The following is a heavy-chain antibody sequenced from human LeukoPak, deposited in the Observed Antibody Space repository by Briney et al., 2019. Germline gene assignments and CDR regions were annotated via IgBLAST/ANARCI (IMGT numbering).Heavy chain of an antibody. D-gene: IGHD2-2*01. CDR2: ISAYKGNT. Sequence: ASVKVSCKASGYTFTSYGISWVRQAPGQGLEWMGWISAYKGNTNYAQKLQGGVTMTTDTSTSTAYMELRSLRSDDTAVYYCARDRGGYCSSTSCPHECWGQGTLVTVSS. CDR1: GYTFTSYG. CDR3: ARDRGGYCSSTSCPHEC. V-gene: IGHV1-18*01. J-gene: IGHJ4*02.